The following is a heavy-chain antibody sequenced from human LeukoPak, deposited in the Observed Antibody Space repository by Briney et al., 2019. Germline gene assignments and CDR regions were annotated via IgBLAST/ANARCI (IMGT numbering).Heavy chain of an antibody. D-gene: IGHD3-3*02. CDR3: ARGFRISIFGVVITEDAFDI. Sequence: ASVKVSCKASGYTFTSYDISWVRQAPGQGLEWMGWISAHNGNTNYAQKLQGRITMNTDTSTNTVYMELRSLRSDDTAVYYCARGFRISIFGVVITEDAFDIWGQGTLVTVSS. J-gene: IGHJ3*02. CDR2: ISAHNGNT. CDR1: GYTFTSYD. V-gene: IGHV1-18*01.